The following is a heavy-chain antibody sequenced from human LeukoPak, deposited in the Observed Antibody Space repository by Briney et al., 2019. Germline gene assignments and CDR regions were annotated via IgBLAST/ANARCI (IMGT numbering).Heavy chain of an antibody. D-gene: IGHD5-12*01. J-gene: IGHJ4*02. Sequence: PGGSLRLSCEVSGFTFSSYSMTWVRQAPGRGLEWIAYMTASSVTFYYADSERGRFTISRDNARNSLFLQMNSLTVEDTAVYYCARSLSGYDPLSAFWGQGTLVTVSS. CDR2: MTASSVTF. V-gene: IGHV3-48*04. CDR3: ARSLSGYDPLSAF. CDR1: GFTFSSYS.